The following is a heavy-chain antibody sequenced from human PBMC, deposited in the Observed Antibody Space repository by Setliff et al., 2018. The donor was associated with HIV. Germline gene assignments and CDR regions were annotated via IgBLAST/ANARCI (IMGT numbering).Heavy chain of an antibody. Sequence: LSLTCTASSGSISSYYWSWIRQPPGKGLEWIGYIYYPGSTNYNPSLRSRVTISLDTSKNQFSLNLSSVTAADTAVYYCARSSGSYWMNAFDIWGQGTMVTVSS. CDR3: ARSSGSYWMNAFDI. V-gene: IGHV4-59*01. J-gene: IGHJ3*02. CDR2: IYYPGST. D-gene: IGHD1-26*01. CDR1: SGSISSYY.